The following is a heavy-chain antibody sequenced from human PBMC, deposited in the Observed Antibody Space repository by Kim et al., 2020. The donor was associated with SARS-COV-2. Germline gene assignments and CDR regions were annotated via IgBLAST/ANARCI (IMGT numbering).Heavy chain of an antibody. D-gene: IGHD2-21*02. CDR3: ARLGLLPWYFDV. V-gene: IGHV4-59*08. CDR2: IHSSGST. CDR1: DFSITNYY. J-gene: IGHJ2*01. Sequence: SETLSLTCSVSDFSITNYYWTWVRQPPGKGLEWIGYIHSSGSTTYNPSLNSRFTLSVDTSKNQFSLKLSSVTAADTAVYYCARLGLLPWYFDVWGRGALVTVSS.